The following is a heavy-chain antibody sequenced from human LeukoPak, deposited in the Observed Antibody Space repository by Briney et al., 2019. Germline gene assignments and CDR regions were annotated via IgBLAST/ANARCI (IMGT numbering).Heavy chain of an antibody. J-gene: IGHJ5*02. Sequence: SVKVSCKASGGTFSSYAISWVRQAPGQGLEWMGGIIPILGIANYAQKFQGRVTITADKSTSTAYMELSSLRSEDTAVYYCARDRGPYCSSTSCYYNWFDPWGQGTLVTVSS. CDR3: ARDRGPYCSSTSCYYNWFDP. CDR2: IIPILGIA. CDR1: GGTFSSYA. D-gene: IGHD2-2*01. V-gene: IGHV1-69*10.